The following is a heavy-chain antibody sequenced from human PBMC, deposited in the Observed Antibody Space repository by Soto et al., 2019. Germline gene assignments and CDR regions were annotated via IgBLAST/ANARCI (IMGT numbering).Heavy chain of an antibody. CDR1: GGTFSSYA. Sequence: QVQLVQSGAEVKKPGSSVMVSCKASGGTFSSYAISWVRQAPGQGLEWMGGIIPIFGTANYAQKFQGRVTITADKSTSTAYMELSSLRSEDTAVYYCAREGTSYCSSTSCPFDYWGQGTLVTVSS. D-gene: IGHD2-2*01. CDR2: IIPIFGTA. V-gene: IGHV1-69*06. J-gene: IGHJ4*02. CDR3: AREGTSYCSSTSCPFDY.